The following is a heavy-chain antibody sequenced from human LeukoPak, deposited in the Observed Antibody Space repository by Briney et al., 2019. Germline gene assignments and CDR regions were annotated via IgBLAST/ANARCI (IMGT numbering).Heavy chain of an antibody. CDR3: AKTTLTHYYDTSGYYFDQ. D-gene: IGHD3-22*01. Sequence: GGSLRLPCATSGFNFDDYAMHWVRQAPGKGLEWVSGITWNSDSTGYADSVKGRFIISRDNAEKSLSLQMNSLRAEDTALYFCAKTTLTHYYDTSGYYFDQWGQGTLVTVSS. CDR1: GFNFDDYA. CDR2: ITWNSDST. J-gene: IGHJ4*02. V-gene: IGHV3-9*01.